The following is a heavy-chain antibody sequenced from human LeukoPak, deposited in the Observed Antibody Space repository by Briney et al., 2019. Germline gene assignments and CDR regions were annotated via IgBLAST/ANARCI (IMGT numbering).Heavy chain of an antibody. CDR1: GYTFTSYA. D-gene: IGHD5-24*01. J-gene: IGHJ4*02. CDR2: INAGNGNT. CDR3: ATHSSIGEMVLFDY. V-gene: IGHV1-3*01. Sequence: ASVKVSCKASGYTFTSYAMHWVRQAPGQRLEWMGWINAGNGNTKYSQKFQGRVTMTRNTSISTAYMELSSLRSEDTAVYYCATHSSIGEMVLFDYWGQGTLVTVSS.